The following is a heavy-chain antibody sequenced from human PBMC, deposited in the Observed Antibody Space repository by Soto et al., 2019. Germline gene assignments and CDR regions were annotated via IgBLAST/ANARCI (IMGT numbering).Heavy chain of an antibody. V-gene: IGHV1-69*13. D-gene: IGHD5-18*01. CDR3: ARPRRGYSYGIYYYYGMDV. CDR2: IIPIFGTA. J-gene: IGHJ6*02. CDR1: GYTFTSYG. Sequence: QVQLVQSGAEVKKPGASVKVSCKASGYTFTSYGISWVRQAPGQGLEWMGGIIPIFGTANYAQKFQGRVTITADESTSTAYMELSSLRSEDTAVYYCARPRRGYSYGIYYYYGMDVWGQGTTVTVSS.